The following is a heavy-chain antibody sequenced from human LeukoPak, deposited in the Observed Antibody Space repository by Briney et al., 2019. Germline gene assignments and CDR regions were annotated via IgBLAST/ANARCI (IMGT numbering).Heavy chain of an antibody. D-gene: IGHD6-13*01. CDR2: ISGPSI. CDR3: TRGLPYSSTWYLDY. V-gene: IGHV3-48*03. J-gene: IGHJ4*01. CDR1: GFILSAYE. Sequence: PGGSLRLFCAASGFILSAYEMNWVRQAPGKGLEWVSYISGPSIQYADSVKGRFTISRDNAKNSLYLQMNSLRAEDTAVYYCTRGLPYSSTWYLDYWGHGTLVTVSS.